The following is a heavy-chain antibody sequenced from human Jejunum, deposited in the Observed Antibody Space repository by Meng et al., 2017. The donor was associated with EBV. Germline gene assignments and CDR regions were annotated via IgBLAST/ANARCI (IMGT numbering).Heavy chain of an antibody. Sequence: QVQLHESGPGLVKPSETLPLPCTVSGGSVSRCPYYWTWIRQPPGKGLEWIGYIYNSGITNYNPSLKSRVTISLDTSKNQFSLKLSSVTAADTAMYYCARNWNFWGQGTLVTVSS. CDR3: ARNWNF. CDR1: GGSVSRCPYY. D-gene: IGHD1-1*01. V-gene: IGHV4-61*01. J-gene: IGHJ4*02. CDR2: IYNSGIT.